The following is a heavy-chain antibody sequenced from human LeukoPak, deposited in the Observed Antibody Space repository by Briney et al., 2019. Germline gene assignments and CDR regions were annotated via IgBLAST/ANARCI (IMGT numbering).Heavy chain of an antibody. Sequence: LPGGSLRFSCAASGFTFSSYAMSWVRQAPGKGLEWVSAISGSGGSTYYADSVKGRFTISRDNSKNTLYLQMNSLRAEDTAVYYCAKAGVFMVRGVSFDYWGQGTLVTVSS. CDR1: GFTFSSYA. J-gene: IGHJ4*02. V-gene: IGHV3-23*01. CDR2: ISGSGGST. D-gene: IGHD3-10*01. CDR3: AKAGVFMVRGVSFDY.